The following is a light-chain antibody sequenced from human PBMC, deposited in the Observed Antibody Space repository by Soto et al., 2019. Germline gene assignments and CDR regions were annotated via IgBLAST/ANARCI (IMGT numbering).Light chain of an antibody. CDR2: DVS. CDR1: SSDVGGYNY. CDR3: SSYTSSSTPSV. V-gene: IGLV2-14*01. Sequence: QSVLTQPASVSGSPGQSITISCTGTSSDVGGYNYLSWYQQHPGKAPKLMIYDVSNRPSGVSNRFSGSKSGNTASLTISGLQAEDEADYYCSSYTSSSTPSVFGTGTKVTVL. J-gene: IGLJ1*01.